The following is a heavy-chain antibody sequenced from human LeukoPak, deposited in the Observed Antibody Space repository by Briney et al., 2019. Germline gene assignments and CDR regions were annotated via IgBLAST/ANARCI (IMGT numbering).Heavy chain of an antibody. V-gene: IGHV3-15*01. CDR3: TTLGGIFGVVTPR. Sequence: GGSLRLSCTASGFTFSNAYMSWVRQAPGKGLEWVGRIKSKTDGGTTDYAAPVKGRFTISRDDSKNTLYLQMNSLKTEDTAVYYCTTLGGIFGVVTPRWGQGTLVTVSS. J-gene: IGHJ4*02. D-gene: IGHD3-3*01. CDR1: GFTFSNAY. CDR2: IKSKTDGGTT.